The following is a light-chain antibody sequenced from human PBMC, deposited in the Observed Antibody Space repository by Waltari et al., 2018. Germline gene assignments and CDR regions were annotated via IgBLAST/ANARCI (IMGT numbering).Light chain of an antibody. CDR2: TAS. CDR3: QQSYTVAFT. Sequence: DIQMTQSPSSLSASVGTGVSITCRASESITNSLNWYQQKPGKPPKLLIQTASSLQRGVPSRFRGRGSGTEFTLTISGLQPGDVATYYCQQSYTVAFTFGPGTKLEI. CDR1: ESITNS. J-gene: IGKJ2*01. V-gene: IGKV1-39*01.